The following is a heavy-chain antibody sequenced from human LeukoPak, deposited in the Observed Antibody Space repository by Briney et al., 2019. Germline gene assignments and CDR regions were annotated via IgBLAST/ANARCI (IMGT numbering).Heavy chain of an antibody. CDR3: AREAYCGGDCYFDY. CDR2: IYYSGNT. J-gene: IGHJ4*02. CDR1: GGSISSSSYY. D-gene: IGHD2-21*02. V-gene: IGHV4-39*01. Sequence: TSETLSLTCTVSGGSISSSSYYWGWIRQPPGKGLEWIGSIYYSGNTYYNPSLKSRVTIFVDTSKNQFSLKLSSVTAADTAVYYCAREAYCGGDCYFDYWGQGILVTVSS.